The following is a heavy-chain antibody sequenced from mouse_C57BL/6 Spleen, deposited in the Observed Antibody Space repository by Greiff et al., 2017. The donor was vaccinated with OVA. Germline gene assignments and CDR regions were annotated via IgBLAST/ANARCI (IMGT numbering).Heavy chain of an antibody. D-gene: IGHD2-5*01. CDR3: AREEYSNYAWFAY. CDR2: ISDGGSYT. V-gene: IGHV5-4*01. J-gene: IGHJ3*01. CDR1: GFTFSSYA. Sequence: EVQGVESGGGLVKPGGSLKLSCAASGFTFSSYAMSWVRQTPEKRLEWVATISDGGSYTYYPDNVKGRFTISRDNAKNNLYLQMSHLKSEDTAKYYCAREEYSNYAWFAYWGQGTLVTVSA.